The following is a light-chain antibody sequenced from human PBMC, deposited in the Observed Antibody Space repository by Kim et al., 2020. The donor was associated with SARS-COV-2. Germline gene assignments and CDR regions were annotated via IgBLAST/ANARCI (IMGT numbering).Light chain of an antibody. J-gene: IGKJ2*01. CDR2: GTS. V-gene: IGKV1-27*01. CDR1: QGISNY. CDR3: QKYDSGPYT. Sequence: ASVVDRVTITCRASQGISNYLAWYQQKPGKVPRLMIYGTSTLQSGVPFRFRGSGSGTDFTLTITSLQPEDVATYYCQKYDSGPYTFGQGTKLEI.